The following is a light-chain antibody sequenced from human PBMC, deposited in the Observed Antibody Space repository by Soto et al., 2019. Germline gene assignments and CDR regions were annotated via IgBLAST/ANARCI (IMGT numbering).Light chain of an antibody. CDR1: QSVRSY. V-gene: IGKV3-11*01. CDR2: DAS. Sequence: ESMLTQSPATLSLSPGERATLSCRASQSVRSYLAWYQQKPGQAPRLLIYDASNRAPGIPARFSGSGSGTDFTLTISSLQPDDFATYFCHQYDTYSFGQGTKVDI. CDR3: HQYDTYS. J-gene: IGKJ1*01.